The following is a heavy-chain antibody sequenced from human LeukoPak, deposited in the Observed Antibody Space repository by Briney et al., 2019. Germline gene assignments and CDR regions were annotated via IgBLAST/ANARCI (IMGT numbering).Heavy chain of an antibody. CDR2: ISSSSSYI. J-gene: IGHJ5*02. V-gene: IGHV3-21*01. CDR1: GFTFSSYS. Sequence: PGGSLRLSSAASGFTFSSYSMNWVRQAPGKGLEWVSSISSSSSYIYYADSVKGRFTISRDNAKNSLYLQMNSLRAEDTAVYYCARVLRFLEWLPNWFDPWGQGTLVTVSS. CDR3: ARVLRFLEWLPNWFDP. D-gene: IGHD3-3*01.